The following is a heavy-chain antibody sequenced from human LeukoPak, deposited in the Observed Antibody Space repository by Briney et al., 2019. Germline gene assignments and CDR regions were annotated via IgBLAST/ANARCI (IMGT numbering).Heavy chain of an antibody. V-gene: IGHV4-30-4*01. CDR2: IYYSGST. D-gene: IGHD2-21*02. CDR3: ARQVTGYYFDY. CDR1: GGSISSGDYY. J-gene: IGHJ4*02. Sequence: SQTLSLTCTVSGGSISSGDYYWTWIRQPPGKGLEWIGYIYYSGSTYYNPSLKSRVTISVDTSKNQFSLKLSSVTAADTAVYYCARQVTGYYFDYWGQGTLVTVSS.